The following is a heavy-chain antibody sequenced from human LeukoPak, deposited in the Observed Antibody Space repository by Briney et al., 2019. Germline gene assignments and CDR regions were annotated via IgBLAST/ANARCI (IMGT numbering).Heavy chain of an antibody. J-gene: IGHJ5*02. CDR3: ARGGPRGGYSYGS. D-gene: IGHD5-18*01. CDR2: INPNSGGT. Sequence: ASVKISRKASGYTFNGYYMHWVRQAPGQGLEWMGWINPNSGGTNYAQKFQGRVTMTRDTSISTAYMELSRLRSDDTAVYYCARGGPRGGYSYGSWGQGTLVTVSS. CDR1: GYTFNGYY. V-gene: IGHV1-2*02.